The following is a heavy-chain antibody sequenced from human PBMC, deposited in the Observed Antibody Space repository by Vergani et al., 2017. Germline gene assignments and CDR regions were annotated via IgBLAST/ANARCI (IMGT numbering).Heavy chain of an antibody. CDR3: AREGAVGYCSGGSCDEDYYYGMDV. D-gene: IGHD2-15*01. Sequence: QVQLVQSGAEVKKPGSSVKVSCKASGGTFSSYAISWVRQAPGQGLEWMGGIIPIFGTANYAQKFQGRVTITADESTSTAYMELSSLRSEDTAVYYCAREGAVGYCSGGSCDEDYYYGMDVWGQGTTVTVSS. CDR1: GGTFSSYA. V-gene: IGHV1-69*01. CDR2: IIPIFGTA. J-gene: IGHJ6*02.